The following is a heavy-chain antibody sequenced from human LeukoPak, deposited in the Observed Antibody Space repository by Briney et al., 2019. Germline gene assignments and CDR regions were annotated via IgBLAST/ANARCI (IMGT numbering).Heavy chain of an antibody. CDR1: GSSISSSSYY. Sequence: SETLSLTCTVSGSSISSSSYYWGWVRQPPGKGLEWIGRIYTSGTTHYNPSLKSRVTMSVDTSKNQFSLNLSSVTAADTAVYYCARFSSIAAAFDYWGLGTLVTVSS. V-gene: IGHV4-39*07. CDR3: ARFSSIAAAFDY. D-gene: IGHD6-13*01. J-gene: IGHJ4*02. CDR2: IYTSGTT.